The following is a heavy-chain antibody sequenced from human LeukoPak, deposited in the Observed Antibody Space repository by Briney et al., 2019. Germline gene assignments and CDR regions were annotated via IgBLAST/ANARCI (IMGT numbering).Heavy chain of an antibody. CDR1: GFAFSSSW. V-gene: IGHV3-7*05. CDR2: MNPDGSTK. CDR3: ARDSGYSAFDY. J-gene: IGHJ4*02. D-gene: IGHD5-12*01. Sequence: GGSLRLSCAASGFAFSSSWMAWVRQAPGKGLEWVANMNPDGSTKNYVYSVRGRFTISRDNAKNSLYLQMNNLRADDTAVYYCARDSGYSAFDYWGQGTLVTVSS.